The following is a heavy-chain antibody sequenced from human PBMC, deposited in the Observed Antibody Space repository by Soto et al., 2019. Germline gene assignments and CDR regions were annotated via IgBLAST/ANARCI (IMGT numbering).Heavy chain of an antibody. Sequence: EVQLVESGGGLVQPGGSLRLSCAASGFTFSSYAMSWVRQAPGKGLEWVSAISGSGGSTYYADSVKGRFTISRDNSKNTLYLQMNSLRAEDTAVYYCAKLQYYYDSSGYYVFDAFDIWGQGTMVTVSS. CDR1: GFTFSSYA. V-gene: IGHV3-23*04. CDR3: AKLQYYYDSSGYYVFDAFDI. CDR2: ISGSGGST. D-gene: IGHD3-22*01. J-gene: IGHJ3*02.